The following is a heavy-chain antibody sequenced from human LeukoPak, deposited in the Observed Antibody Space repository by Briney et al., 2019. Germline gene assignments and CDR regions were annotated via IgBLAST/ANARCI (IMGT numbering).Heavy chain of an antibody. CDR3: ARSPPGWYYDNSGQYYFDT. V-gene: IGHV4-59*08. J-gene: IGHJ4*02. CDR2: ISFTGNT. CDR1: GGSISGYY. Sequence: SETLSLTCTVSGGSISGYYWSWIRQSPGKSLEWIAYISFTGNTNYNPSLKSRVTISLDTSKTHFSLTLSSLTAADTAVYYCARSPPGWYYDNSGQYYFDTWGRGALVTVSS. D-gene: IGHD3-22*01.